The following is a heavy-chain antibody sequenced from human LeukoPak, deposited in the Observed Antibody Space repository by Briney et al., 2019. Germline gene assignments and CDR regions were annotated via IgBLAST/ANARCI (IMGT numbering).Heavy chain of an antibody. D-gene: IGHD3-22*01. CDR1: GGSFSDYY. CDR3: ARAATVRSMIVVARRGRWFDP. J-gene: IGHJ5*02. Sequence: SETLSLTCAVYGGSFSDYYWSWIRQPPGKGLEWIGEINHSGSNNYNPSLKSRVTISVDTSKNQFSLKLISVTAADTAVYYCARAATVRSMIVVARRGRWFDPWGQGTLVTVSS. CDR2: INHSGSN. V-gene: IGHV4-34*01.